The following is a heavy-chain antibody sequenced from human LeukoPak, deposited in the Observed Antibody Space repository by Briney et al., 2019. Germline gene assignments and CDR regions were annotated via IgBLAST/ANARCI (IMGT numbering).Heavy chain of an antibody. Sequence: ASVKVSCKASGYTFTSYGISWVRQAPGQGLEWMGWISAYNGNTNYAQKLQGRVTMTTDTSTSTAYMELRSLRSDGTAVYYCARDGTNIVVVPAAMGPSGYYYGMDVWGQGTTVTVSS. CDR2: ISAYNGNT. J-gene: IGHJ6*02. V-gene: IGHV1-18*01. CDR3: ARDGTNIVVVPAAMGPSGYYYGMDV. D-gene: IGHD2-2*01. CDR1: GYTFTSYG.